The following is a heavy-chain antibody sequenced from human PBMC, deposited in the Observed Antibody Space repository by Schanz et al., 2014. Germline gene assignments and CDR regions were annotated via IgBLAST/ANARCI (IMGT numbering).Heavy chain of an antibody. CDR2: ISSSGSYI. V-gene: IGHV3-21*01. CDR3: AKDSTHIDIVLVPTAIDY. J-gene: IGHJ4*02. CDR1: GFAFSVYG. Sequence: VQMVESGGGVVQPGRSLRLSCAASGFAFSVYGMHWVRQAPGKGLEWVSSISSSGSYIHYADSVKGRFTISRDNSKNTLYLHMNTLRSEDTAVYYCAKDSTHIDIVLVPTAIDYWGQGTLVTVSS. D-gene: IGHD2-2*01.